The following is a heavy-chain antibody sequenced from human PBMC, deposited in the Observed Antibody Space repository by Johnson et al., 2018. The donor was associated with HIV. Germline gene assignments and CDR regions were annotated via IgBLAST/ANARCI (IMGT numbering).Heavy chain of an antibody. CDR2: IKSDGTST. Sequence: VQLVESGGGLVQPGGSLRLSCVASGISFSSYWMHWVRQAPGKGLVWVSRIKSDGTSTNYADSVKGRFTISRDNAKDTLYLQLNSLTAEDTAVYYCAKAREYDSTGHDAFDIWGQGTMVTVSS. J-gene: IGHJ3*02. CDR3: AKAREYDSTGHDAFDI. CDR1: GISFSSYW. V-gene: IGHV3-74*02. D-gene: IGHD3-22*01.